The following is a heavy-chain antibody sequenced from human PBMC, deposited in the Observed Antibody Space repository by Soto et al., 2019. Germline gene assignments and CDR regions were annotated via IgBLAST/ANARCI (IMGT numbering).Heavy chain of an antibody. Sequence: EVQLVESGGGLVQPGGSLSLSCAASGFTLSSYWMHWVRQAPGKGLVWVSRISREGSSTAYADAVKGRFTISRDNAKNTLNLQMISLRAEDTAVYYCTRGQAGPYGMDVWRQGTTVTVSS. J-gene: IGHJ6*02. V-gene: IGHV3-74*01. CDR1: GFTLSSYW. CDR2: ISREGSST. CDR3: TRGQAGPYGMDV.